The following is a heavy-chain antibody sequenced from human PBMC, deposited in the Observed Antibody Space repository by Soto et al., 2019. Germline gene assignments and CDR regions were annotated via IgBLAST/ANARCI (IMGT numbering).Heavy chain of an antibody. J-gene: IGHJ6*02. Sequence: SETLSLTCTVSGGSISSGAYYWSWIRQPPGKGLEWIGHIYYSGTTYHNPSLQSRVSMSIDTSKNQFYLNLSSVTAADTAVYYCARVGSGYYGSGTYPYGLDVWGQGTTVTVSS. CDR1: GGSISSGAYY. CDR3: ARVGSGYYGSGTYPYGLDV. CDR2: IYYSGTT. D-gene: IGHD3-10*01. V-gene: IGHV4-30-4*01.